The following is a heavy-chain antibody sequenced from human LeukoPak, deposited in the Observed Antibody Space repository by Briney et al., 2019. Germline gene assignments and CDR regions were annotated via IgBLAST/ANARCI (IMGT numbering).Heavy chain of an antibody. Sequence: GGSLRLSCAASGFTFSSYCMTWVRQAPGKGLEWVSSISSSGSYTYYADSVKGRFTISRDNAENSLYLKMNSLRAEDTAVYYGARAYCSSSSCSCYDAFDIWGQGTMVTVSS. V-gene: IGHV3-21*01. CDR3: ARAYCSSSSCSCYDAFDI. D-gene: IGHD2-2*01. CDR1: GFTFSSYC. J-gene: IGHJ3*02. CDR2: ISSSGSYT.